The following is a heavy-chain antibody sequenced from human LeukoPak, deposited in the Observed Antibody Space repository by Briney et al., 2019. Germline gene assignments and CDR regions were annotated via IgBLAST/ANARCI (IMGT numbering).Heavy chain of an antibody. CDR3: ARRFLNWFDP. V-gene: IGHV4-38-2*02. D-gene: IGHD3-16*01. J-gene: IGHJ5*02. CDR2: IYYSGST. CDR1: GYSNSSGYY. Sequence: SETLSLTCTVSGYSNSSGYYWGWIRQPPGKGLEWIGYIYYSGSTNYNPSLKSRVTISVDTSKNQFSLKLSSVTAADTAVYYCARRFLNWFDPWGQGTLVTVSS.